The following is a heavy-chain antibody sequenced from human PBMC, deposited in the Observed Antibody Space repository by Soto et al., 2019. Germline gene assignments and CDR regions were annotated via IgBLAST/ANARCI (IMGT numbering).Heavy chain of an antibody. J-gene: IGHJ4*02. V-gene: IGHV4-4*02. Sequence: SETLSLTCAVSGGSISSSNWWSWVRQPPGKGLEWIGEIYHSGSTNYNPSLKSRVTISVDKSKNQFSLKLSSVTAADTAVYYCAREFSIAARRYFDYWGQGTLVTVSS. CDR2: IYHSGST. D-gene: IGHD6-6*01. CDR3: AREFSIAARRYFDY. CDR1: GGSISSSNW.